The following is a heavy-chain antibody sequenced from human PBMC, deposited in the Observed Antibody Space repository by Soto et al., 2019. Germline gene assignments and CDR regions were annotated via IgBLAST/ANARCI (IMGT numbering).Heavy chain of an antibody. V-gene: IGHV3-33*01. J-gene: IGHJ4*02. Sequence: GGSLRLSCAASGFTFSSYGMHWVRQAPGKGLEWVAVIWYDGSNKYYADSVKGRFTISRDNSKNTLYLQMNSLRAEDTAVYYCARDVRTTTVVTLDYWGQGTLVTVSS. CDR2: IWYDGSNK. CDR1: GFTFSSYG. CDR3: ARDVRTTTVVTLDY. D-gene: IGHD4-17*01.